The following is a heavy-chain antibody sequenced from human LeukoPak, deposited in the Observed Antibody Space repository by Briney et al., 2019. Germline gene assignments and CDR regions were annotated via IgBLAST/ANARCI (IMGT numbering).Heavy chain of an antibody. CDR2: IYHSGSM. CDR1: GGSINSSDYY. V-gene: IGHV4-39*01. CDR3: ARHATSSTSGPPYDY. J-gene: IGHJ4*02. Sequence: SETLSLTCTVSGGSINSSDYYWGWIRQPPGKGLEWIGSIYHSGSMYASLKSRVTTSVDTSKNQFSLKMSSVTAADTAVYYCARHATSSTSGPPYDYWGQGTLVTVSS. D-gene: IGHD5-24*01.